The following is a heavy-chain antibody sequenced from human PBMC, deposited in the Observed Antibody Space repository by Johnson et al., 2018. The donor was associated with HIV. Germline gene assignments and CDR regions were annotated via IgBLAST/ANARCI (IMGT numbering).Heavy chain of an antibody. CDR3: AKSIVVVLVGDNDDAFDM. Sequence: QMQLVESGGGVVQPGGSLRLSCAASGFTFSSYGMHWVRQAPGKGLEWVAFISHDERIEYYGDSVKGRFTISRDNPWNTLYLQMNNLTSEDTGAYYCAKSIVVVLVGDNDDAFDMWGLGTMVTVSS. J-gene: IGHJ3*02. CDR1: GFTFSSYG. D-gene: IGHD2-21*01. V-gene: IGHV3-30*02. CDR2: ISHDERIE.